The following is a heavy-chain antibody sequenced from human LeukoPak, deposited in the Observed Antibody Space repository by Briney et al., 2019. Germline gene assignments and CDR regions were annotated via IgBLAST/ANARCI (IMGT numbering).Heavy chain of an antibody. J-gene: IGHJ6*03. CDR2: IIPIFGTA. CDR3: ARADGFWSGYYGDYYYYMDV. D-gene: IGHD3-3*01. V-gene: IGHV1-69*13. CDR1: GGTFSSYA. Sequence: SVKVSCKASGGTFSSYAISWVRQAPGQGLEWMGGIIPIFGTANYAQKLQGRVTITADESTSTAYMELSSLRSEDTAVYYCARADGFWSGYYGDYYYYMDVWGKGTTVTVSS.